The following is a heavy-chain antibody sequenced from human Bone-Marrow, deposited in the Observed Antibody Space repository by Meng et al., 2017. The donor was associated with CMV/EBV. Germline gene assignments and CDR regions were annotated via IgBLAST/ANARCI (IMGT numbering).Heavy chain of an antibody. Sequence: GGSLRLSCAASGFTFSSYGMHWVRQAPGKGLEWVAFIHFDGSDKTYADSVKGRFTISRDNSKNTLFLQMNSLRAEDTAVYYCAKEACSTTSCYYNYYYGLDVWGQGTTVTVSS. CDR3: AKEACSTTSCYYNYYYGLDV. CDR1: GFTFSSYG. D-gene: IGHD2-2*01. CDR2: IHFDGSDK. J-gene: IGHJ6*02. V-gene: IGHV3-30*02.